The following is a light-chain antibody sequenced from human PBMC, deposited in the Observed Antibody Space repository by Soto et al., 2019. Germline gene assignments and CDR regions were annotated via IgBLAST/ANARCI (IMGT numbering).Light chain of an antibody. CDR3: QQYGTSRT. Sequence: EIVLTQSPGTLSLSPGERVTLFCRASQSVTNRYLAWYQQRPGQAPRLLIYGASSRATGIPGRFSGSGSGTEFTLTISRLEPEDFAMYYCQQYGTSRTFGQGTKVEIK. J-gene: IGKJ1*01. CDR1: QSVTNRY. CDR2: GAS. V-gene: IGKV3-20*01.